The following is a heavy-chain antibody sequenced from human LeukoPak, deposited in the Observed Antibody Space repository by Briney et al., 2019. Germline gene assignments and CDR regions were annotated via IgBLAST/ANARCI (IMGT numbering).Heavy chain of an antibody. V-gene: IGHV3-53*01. J-gene: IGHJ2*01. CDR3: ARARWGHWYFDL. D-gene: IGHD2-21*02. CDR2: IYSGGST. CDR1: GFTVSSNY. Sequence: GGSLRLSCAASGFTVSSNYMSWVRQAPGKGLEWVSVIYSGGSTYYADSVKGRFTISRDNSKNTLYLQMNSLRAEDTAVYYCARARWGHWYFDLWGRGTLVTVSS.